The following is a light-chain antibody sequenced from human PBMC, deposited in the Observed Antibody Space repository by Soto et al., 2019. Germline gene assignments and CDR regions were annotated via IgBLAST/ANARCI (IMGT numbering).Light chain of an antibody. V-gene: IGKV1-5*01. CDR1: QSINIW. CDR3: QQYNTYSYT. Sequence: DIQMTQSPSTLSASVGDRVTITCRASQSINIWLAWYQQKAGKAPKLLIYDASTLENRVPLRFRGSGSGTAFTLTISGLQPDDFATYYCQQYNTYSYTFGQGTKLEIK. CDR2: DAS. J-gene: IGKJ2*01.